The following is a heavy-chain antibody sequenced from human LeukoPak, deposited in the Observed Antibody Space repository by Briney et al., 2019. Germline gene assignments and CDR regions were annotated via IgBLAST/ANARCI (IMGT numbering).Heavy chain of an antibody. V-gene: IGHV4-34*01. D-gene: IGHD3-10*01. J-gene: IGHJ4*02. Sequence: SETLSLTCAVYGGSFSGYYWSWIRQPPGKGLEWIGEINHSGSTNYNPSLKSRVTISVDTSKNQFSLKLSSVTAADTAVYYCARVVGYYGLGSLYYFDYWGQGTLVTVSS. CDR1: GGSFSGYY. CDR3: ARVVGYYGLGSLYYFDY. CDR2: INHSGST.